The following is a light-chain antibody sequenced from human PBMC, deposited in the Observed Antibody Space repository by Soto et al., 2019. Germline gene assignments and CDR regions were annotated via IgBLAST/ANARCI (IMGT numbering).Light chain of an antibody. CDR2: GNS. CDR1: SSNIGAGYD. J-gene: IGLJ2*01. Sequence: QSVLTQPPSVSGAPGQRVTIPCTGSSSNIGAGYDVLWYQQLPGTAPKLLIYGNSNRPSGVPDRFSGSKSGTSASLAITGLQAEDESDYYCQSYDSSLSGYVVIGGGTKLTVL. CDR3: QSYDSSLSGYVV. V-gene: IGLV1-40*01.